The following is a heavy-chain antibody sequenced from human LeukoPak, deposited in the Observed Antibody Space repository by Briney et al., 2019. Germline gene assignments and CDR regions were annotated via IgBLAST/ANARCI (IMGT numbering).Heavy chain of an antibody. CDR2: IRSSGSPI. CDR1: GFTFSRYS. Sequence: GGSLRLSCAASGFTFSRYSMNWVRQAPGKGLERVSYIRSSGSPIYYAGSVKGRFTISRDDAKNSLYLQMNRLGDEDTAVYYCVRDPDALDYWGPGTLVTVSS. CDR3: VRDPDALDY. J-gene: IGHJ4*02. V-gene: IGHV3-48*02.